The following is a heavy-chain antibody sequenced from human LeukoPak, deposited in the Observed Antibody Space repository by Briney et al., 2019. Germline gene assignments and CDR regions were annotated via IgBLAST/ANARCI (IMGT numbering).Heavy chain of an antibody. D-gene: IGHD2-2*01. CDR1: GGSISSSN. Sequence: PSGTLSLTCAVSGGSISSSNWWSWVRQPPGKGLEWVSYISSSSSTIYYADSVKGRFTISRDNAKNSLYLQMNSLRAEDTAVYYCARGCSSTSCRGYFDYWGQGTLVTVSS. CDR3: ARGCSSTSCRGYFDY. CDR2: ISSSSSTI. J-gene: IGHJ4*02. V-gene: IGHV3-48*01.